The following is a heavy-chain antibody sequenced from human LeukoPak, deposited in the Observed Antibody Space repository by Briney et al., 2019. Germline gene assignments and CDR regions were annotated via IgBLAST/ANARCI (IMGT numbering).Heavy chain of an antibody. D-gene: IGHD1-1*01. CDR2: ISAYNGNT. CDR3: ARANAATKFDP. V-gene: IGHV1-18*01. Sequence: ASEKVSCKASGDTFTSYGISWVRQAPGQGLEWMGWISAYNGNTNYAQKLQGRVTMTTDTSTSTAYMELRSLRSDDTAVYYCARANAATKFDPCGQGTLVTVSS. CDR1: GDTFTSYG. J-gene: IGHJ5*02.